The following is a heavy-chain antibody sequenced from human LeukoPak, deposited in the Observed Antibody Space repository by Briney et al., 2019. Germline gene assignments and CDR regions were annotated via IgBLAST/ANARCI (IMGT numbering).Heavy chain of an antibody. V-gene: IGHV4-38-2*02. J-gene: IGHJ4*02. CDR2: IYQTGST. D-gene: IGHD2-8*02. CDR3: ARSLGYCTGATCYSFDS. Sequence: SETLSLTCTVSTYSITSDFYWGWVRQPPGKGLEWIGNIYQTGSTYYNPSLTSRVTMSLDTSKNQFSLKLSSVTAADTAVYYCARSLGYCTGATCYSFDSWGQGTLVTVSS. CDR1: TYSITSDFY.